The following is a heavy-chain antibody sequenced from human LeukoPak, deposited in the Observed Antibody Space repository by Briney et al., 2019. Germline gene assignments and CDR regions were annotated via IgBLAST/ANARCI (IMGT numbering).Heavy chain of an antibody. J-gene: IGHJ6*02. CDR2: INHSGST. CDR3: ARDPNYYDSSGYYFGYYYGMDV. Sequence: SETLSLTCTVSGGSISSYYWSWIRQPPGKGLEWIGEINHSGSTNYNPSLKSRVTISVDTSKNQFSLKLSSVTAADTAVYYCARDPNYYDSSGYYFGYYYGMDVWGQGTTVTVSS. V-gene: IGHV4-34*01. CDR1: GGSISSYY. D-gene: IGHD3-22*01.